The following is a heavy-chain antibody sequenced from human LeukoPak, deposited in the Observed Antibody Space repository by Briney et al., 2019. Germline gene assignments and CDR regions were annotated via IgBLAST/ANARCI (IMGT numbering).Heavy chain of an antibody. Sequence: GGSLRLSCAASGFTYSRYWMSWVRQAPGKGLEGVANIKQDGSEKYYVDSVKGRFTISRDNAKNSLYLQMNSLRAEDTAVYYCAREGPVAGNDYWGQGTLVTVSS. CDR1: GFTYSRYW. J-gene: IGHJ4*02. D-gene: IGHD6-19*01. CDR2: IKQDGSEK. V-gene: IGHV3-7*03. CDR3: AREGPVAGNDY.